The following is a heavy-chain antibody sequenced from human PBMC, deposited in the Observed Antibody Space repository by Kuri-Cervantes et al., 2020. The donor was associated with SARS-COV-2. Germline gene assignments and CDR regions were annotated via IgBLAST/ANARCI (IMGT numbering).Heavy chain of an antibody. Sequence: GGSLRLSCAASGFTFSSYAMHWVRQAPGKGLEWVAVISYDGSNKYYADSVKGRFTISRDNSKNTLYLQMNSLRAEDTAVYYCARLDGYIEHWGQGTRVTVSS. CDR2: ISYDGSNK. V-gene: IGHV3-30-3*01. CDR1: GFTFSSYA. CDR3: ARLDGYIEH. J-gene: IGHJ5*02. D-gene: IGHD5-24*01.